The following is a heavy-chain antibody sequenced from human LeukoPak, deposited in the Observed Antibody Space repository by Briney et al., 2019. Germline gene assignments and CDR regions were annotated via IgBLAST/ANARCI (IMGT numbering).Heavy chain of an antibody. CDR3: ARLGIVGATKTNFDY. CDR1: GGSISSYY. J-gene: IGHJ4*02. CDR2: IYYSGST. V-gene: IGHV4-39*01. Sequence: SETLSLTCTVSGGSISSYYWGWIRQPPGKGLEWIGSIYYSGSTYYNPSLKSRVTISVDTSKNQFSLKLGSVTAADTAVYYCARLGIVGATKTNFDYWGQGTLVTVSS. D-gene: IGHD1-26*01.